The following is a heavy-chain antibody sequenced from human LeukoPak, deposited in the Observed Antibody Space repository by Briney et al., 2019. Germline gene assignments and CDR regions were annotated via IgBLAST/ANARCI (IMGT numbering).Heavy chain of an antibody. CDR2: INPNSGGT. CDR3: ARLPAYYYDSSGAVHRDFDY. Sequence: ASVKVSCKASGYTFTGYYMHWVRQAPGQGLEWMGWINPNSGGTNYAQKFQGRVTMTRDTSISTAYMELSRLRSDDTAVYYCARLPAYYYDSSGAVHRDFDYWGQGTLVTVSS. V-gene: IGHV1-2*02. D-gene: IGHD3-22*01. J-gene: IGHJ4*02. CDR1: GYTFTGYY.